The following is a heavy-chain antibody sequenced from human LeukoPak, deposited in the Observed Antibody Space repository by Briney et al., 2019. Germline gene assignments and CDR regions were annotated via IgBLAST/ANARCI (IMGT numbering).Heavy chain of an antibody. CDR3: TTADYDFWSGYPFDY. CDR1: GFTFSNAW. J-gene: IGHJ4*02. V-gene: IGHV3-15*01. Sequence: GGSLRLSCAASGFTFSNAWMSWVRQAPGKGLDWGGRIKSKTDGGTTDYAAPVKGRFTISRDDSKNTLYLQMNSLKTEDTAVYYCTTADYDFWSGYPFDYWGQGTLVTVSS. D-gene: IGHD3-3*01. CDR2: IKSKTDGGTT.